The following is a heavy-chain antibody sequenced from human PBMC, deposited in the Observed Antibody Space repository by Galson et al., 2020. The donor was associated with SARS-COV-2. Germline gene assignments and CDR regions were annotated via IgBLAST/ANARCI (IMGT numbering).Heavy chain of an antibody. CDR2: ISGGGGST. CDR1: GFTFSRYA. J-gene: IGHJ4*02. CDR3: AKDRGNDYGDQLDY. Sequence: GSLRLSCAASGFTFSRYAMAWVRQAPGKGLEWVSGISGGGGSTYYADSVKGRFTISRDISQNTVYLQMSSLRAEDTAVYYCAKDRGNDYGDQLDYWGLGTLVTVSS. D-gene: IGHD4-17*01. V-gene: IGHV3-23*01.